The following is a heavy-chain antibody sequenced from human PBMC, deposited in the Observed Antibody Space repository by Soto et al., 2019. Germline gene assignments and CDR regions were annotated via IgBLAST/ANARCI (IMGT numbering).Heavy chain of an antibody. Sequence: SETLSLTCTVSGGSISSYYWSWIRQPPGKGLEWIGYIYYSGSTNYNPSLKSRVTVSVDTSKNQFSLKLSSVTAADTAVYYCARTVSALKLFDYWGQGTLVTVSS. CDR1: GGSISSYY. J-gene: IGHJ4*02. D-gene: IGHD6-13*01. V-gene: IGHV4-59*01. CDR3: ARTVSALKLFDY. CDR2: IYYSGST.